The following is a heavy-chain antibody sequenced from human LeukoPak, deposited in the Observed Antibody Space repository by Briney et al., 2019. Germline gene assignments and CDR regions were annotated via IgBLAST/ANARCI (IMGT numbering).Heavy chain of an antibody. D-gene: IGHD2-15*01. Sequence: GGSLRLSCAASGFTFSSYWMHWVRQAPGKGLVWISRIQTDGSSTNYADSVKGRFTISRDNAKNSLYLQMNSLRAEDTAVYYCVRGGVVRLGRLDPWGQGTLVTVSS. V-gene: IGHV3-74*01. CDR2: IQTDGSST. CDR1: GFTFSSYW. J-gene: IGHJ5*02. CDR3: VRGGVVRLGRLDP.